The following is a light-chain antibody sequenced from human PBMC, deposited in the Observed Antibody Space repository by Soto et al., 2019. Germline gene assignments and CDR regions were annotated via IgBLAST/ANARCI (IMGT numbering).Light chain of an antibody. CDR2: GAS. CDR3: QQYHTVRPLT. CDR1: QSLNSN. V-gene: IGKV3-15*01. J-gene: IGKJ4*01. Sequence: ETVMTQSPATLSVSPGERATLSCRASQSLNSNLAWYQQKPGQAPRLLIDGASDRATGIPDRFSGSGYGTEFTLFISSLQSEDFAVYYCQQYHTVRPLTFGGGTRVDI.